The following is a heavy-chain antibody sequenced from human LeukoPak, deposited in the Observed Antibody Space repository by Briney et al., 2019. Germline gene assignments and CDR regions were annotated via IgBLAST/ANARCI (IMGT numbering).Heavy chain of an antibody. J-gene: IGHJ4*02. CDR2: INHNGST. D-gene: IGHD3-3*01. Sequence: PSETLSLTCAVYGGSFSGYYWSWIRQPPGKGLEWIGEINHNGSTNYNPSLKSRVTISVDTSKNQFSLKLSSVTAADTAVYYCARVGSFGVVNKGPFGYWGQGTLVTVSS. V-gene: IGHV4-34*01. CDR3: ARVGSFGVVNKGPFGY. CDR1: GGSFSGYY.